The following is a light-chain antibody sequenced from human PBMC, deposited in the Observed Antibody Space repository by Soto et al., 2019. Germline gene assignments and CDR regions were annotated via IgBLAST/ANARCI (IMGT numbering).Light chain of an antibody. CDR1: WSKIGRNY. J-gene: IGLJ7*01. Sequence: QSVLTQPPTASGTPGQKVTISCSGSWSKIGRNYVYWYQQVPGTAPKLLIYRSYQRPSGVPDRFSGSKSGTSASLAISGLQSEDEADYYCVAWDNSLSGGVFGGGTQLTVL. V-gene: IGLV1-47*01. CDR2: RSY. CDR3: VAWDNSLSGGV.